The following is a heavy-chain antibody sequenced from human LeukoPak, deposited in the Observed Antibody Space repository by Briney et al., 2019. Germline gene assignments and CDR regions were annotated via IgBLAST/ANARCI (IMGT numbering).Heavy chain of an antibody. J-gene: IGHJ4*02. CDR2: IYYSGST. V-gene: IGHV4-59*01. CDR3: ARVGSSTNGEIDY. Sequence: PSETLSLTCTVSGGSISSYYWSWIRQPPGKGLEWIGYIYYSGSTNYNPSLKSRVTISVDTSKNQFSLKLSSVTAADTAVYYCARVGSSTNGEIDYWGQGTLVTVSS. D-gene: IGHD2-2*01. CDR1: GGSISSYY.